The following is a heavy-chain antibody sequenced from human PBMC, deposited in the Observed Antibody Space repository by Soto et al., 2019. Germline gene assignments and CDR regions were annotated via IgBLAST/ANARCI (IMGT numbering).Heavy chain of an antibody. CDR1: GGSFSGYY. Sequence: QVQLQQWGAGLLKPSETLSHTCTVYGGSFSGYYWSWIRQPPGKGLEWIGDINHNGDTNYNPSLKSRVNISVDTSKNQFSLKLNSVTAADTAVYYCARRLDDWGQGILVTVSS. J-gene: IGHJ4*02. CDR2: INHNGDT. V-gene: IGHV4-34*01. CDR3: ARRLDD.